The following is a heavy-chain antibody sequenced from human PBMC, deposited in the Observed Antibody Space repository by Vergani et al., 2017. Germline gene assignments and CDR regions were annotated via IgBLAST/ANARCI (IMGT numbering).Heavy chain of an antibody. CDR2: IYYSGST. V-gene: IGHV4-31*03. CDR1: GGSISSGGYY. J-gene: IGHJ4*02. Sequence: QVQLQESGPGLVKPSQTLSLTCTVSGGSISSGGYYWSWIRQPPGKGLEWIGYIYYSGSTYYNPSLKSRVTISVDTSKNQFSLKLSSVTAADTAVYYCARGGDYYDSSGYYFARYLARSYYFDYWGQGTLVTVSS. D-gene: IGHD3-22*01. CDR3: ARGGDYYDSSGYYFARYLARSYYFDY.